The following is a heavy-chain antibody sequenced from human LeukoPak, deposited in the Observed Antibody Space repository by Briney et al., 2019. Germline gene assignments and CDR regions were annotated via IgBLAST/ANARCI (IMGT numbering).Heavy chain of an antibody. CDR1: GFTFSSYA. Sequence: GGSLRLSCAASGFTFSSYAMHGVSQAPGKGLEWVAVISYDGSNKYYADSVKGRFTISRDNSKNTLYLQMNSLRAEDTAVYYCARDRCNGGTCYLSVLDYWGQGTLVTVSS. CDR3: ARDRCNGGTCYLSVLDY. J-gene: IGHJ4*02. D-gene: IGHD2-15*01. CDR2: ISYDGSNK. V-gene: IGHV3-30-3*01.